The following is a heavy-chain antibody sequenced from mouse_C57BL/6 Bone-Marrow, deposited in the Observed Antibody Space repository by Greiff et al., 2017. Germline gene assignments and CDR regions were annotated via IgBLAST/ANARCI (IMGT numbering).Heavy chain of an antibody. Sequence: VQLQQSGAELVRPGASVTLSCKASGYTFTDYEMPWVKQTPVHGLEWIGAMDPESGGTAYNQKFKGKAILTADKSSSTAYMELRSLTSEDSAVYYCTGWLLPYWYFDVWGTGTTVTVSS. CDR3: TGWLLPYWYFDV. J-gene: IGHJ1*03. V-gene: IGHV1-15*01. CDR1: GYTFTDYE. D-gene: IGHD2-3*01. CDR2: MDPESGGT.